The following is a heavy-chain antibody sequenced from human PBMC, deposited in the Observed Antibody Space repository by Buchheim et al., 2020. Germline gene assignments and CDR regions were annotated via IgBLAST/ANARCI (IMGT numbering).Heavy chain of an antibody. V-gene: IGHV4-30-4*01. D-gene: IGHD3-22*01. CDR2: IYHSGST. J-gene: IGHJ4*02. Sequence: QVQLQESGPGLVKPSQTLSLTCTVSGGSISSGGYYWSWVRQPPGKGLEWIGEIYHSGSTNYNPSLKSRVTISVDKSKNQFSLKLSSVTAADTAVYYCARDGAYYYDSSGYYRRPYFDYWGQGTL. CDR3: ARDGAYYYDSSGYYRRPYFDY. CDR1: GGSISSGGYY.